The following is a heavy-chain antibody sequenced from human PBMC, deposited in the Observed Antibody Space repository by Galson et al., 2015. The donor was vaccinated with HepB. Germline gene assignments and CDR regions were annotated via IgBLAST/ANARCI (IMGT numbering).Heavy chain of an antibody. J-gene: IGHJ4*02. CDR3: ARRSRIAVAGTTFDY. D-gene: IGHD6-19*01. V-gene: IGHV3-21*01. CDR2: ISSSSSYI. CDR1: GFTFSSYS. Sequence: SLRLSCAASGFTFSSYSMNWVRQAPGKGLEWVSSISSSSSYIYYADSVKGRFTISRDNAKDSLYQQMNSLRAEDTAVYYCARRSRIAVAGTTFDYWGQGTLVTVSS.